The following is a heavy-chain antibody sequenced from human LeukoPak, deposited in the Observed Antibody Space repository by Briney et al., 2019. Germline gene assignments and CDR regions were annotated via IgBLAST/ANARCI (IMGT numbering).Heavy chain of an antibody. CDR3: AKDEVGEYYDILTGPRDMDV. Sequence: QPGGSLRLSCAASGFTFSSYWMSWVRQAPGKGLEWVSAISGSGGSTYYADSVKGRFTISRDNSKNTLYLQMNSLRAEDTAVYYCAKDEVGEYYDILTGPRDMDVWGKGTTVTISS. D-gene: IGHD3-9*01. CDR2: ISGSGGST. V-gene: IGHV3-23*01. CDR1: GFTFSSYW. J-gene: IGHJ6*03.